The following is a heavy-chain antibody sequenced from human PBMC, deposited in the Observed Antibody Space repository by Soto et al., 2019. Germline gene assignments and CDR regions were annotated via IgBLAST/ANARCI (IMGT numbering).Heavy chain of an antibody. D-gene: IGHD3-3*01. CDR3: AREYYDFWSGYSLVALGWFDP. V-gene: IGHV4-39*02. Sequence: QLQLQESGPGLVKPSETLSLTCTVSGGSISSSSYYWGWIRQPPGKGLEWIGSIYYSGSTYYNPSLKSRVTISVDTSTNQFSLKLSSVTAADTAVYYCAREYYDFWSGYSLVALGWFDPWGQGTLVTVSS. CDR1: GGSISSSSYY. CDR2: IYYSGST. J-gene: IGHJ5*02.